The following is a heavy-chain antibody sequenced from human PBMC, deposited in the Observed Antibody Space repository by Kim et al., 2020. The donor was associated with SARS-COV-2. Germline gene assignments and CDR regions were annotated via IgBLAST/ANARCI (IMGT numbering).Heavy chain of an antibody. J-gene: IGHJ5*02. CDR3: AKDSNFDLGGRRNWFDP. Sequence: GGSLRLSCAASGFTFDDYAMHWVRQAPGKGLEWVSGISWNSGSIGYADSVKGRFTISRDNAKNSLYLQMNSLRAEDTALYYCAKDSNFDLGGRRNWFDPWGQGTLVTVSS. D-gene: IGHD2-15*01. CDR2: ISWNSGSI. CDR1: GFTFDDYA. V-gene: IGHV3-9*01.